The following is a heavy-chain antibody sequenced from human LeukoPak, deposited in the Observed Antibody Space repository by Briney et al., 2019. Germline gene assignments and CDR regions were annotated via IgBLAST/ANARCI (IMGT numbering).Heavy chain of an antibody. D-gene: IGHD6-6*01. J-gene: IGHJ4*02. CDR2: ISGSGGST. CDR1: GFTFSDYY. Sequence: GGSLRLSCAASGFTFSDYYMSWIRQAPGKGLEWVSAISGSGGSTYYADSVKGRFTISRDNSKSTLYLQMNSLRAEDTAVYYCAPVPEGLDYWGQGTLVTVSS. V-gene: IGHV3-23*01. CDR3: APVPEGLDY.